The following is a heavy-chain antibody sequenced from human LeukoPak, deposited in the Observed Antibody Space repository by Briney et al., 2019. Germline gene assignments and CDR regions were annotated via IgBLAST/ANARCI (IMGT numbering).Heavy chain of an antibody. CDR1: GFIFSRDS. Sequence: GGSLRLSCAASGFIFSRDSMNWVRQAPGRGLEWISYISRDSDIRYYADSVRGRFHISRDNARNSLYLQMNSLRADDTAMYYCARVRLGLFYYMDVWGKGTTVTVSS. V-gene: IGHV3-48*01. CDR2: ISRDSDIR. J-gene: IGHJ6*03. CDR3: ARVRLGLFYYMDV. D-gene: IGHD5-18*01.